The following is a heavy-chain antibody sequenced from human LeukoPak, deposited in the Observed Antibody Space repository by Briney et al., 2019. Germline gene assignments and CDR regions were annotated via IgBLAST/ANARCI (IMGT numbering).Heavy chain of an antibody. CDR1: GGSISSGGYY. Sequence: SETLSLTCTVSGGSISSGGYYWSWIRQHPGKGLEWIGYIYYSGSTYYNPSLKSRVTISVDTSKNQFSLKLSSVTAADTAVYYCARDRSSSSSNPWFDPWGQEPWSPSPQ. J-gene: IGHJ5*02. V-gene: IGHV4-31*03. CDR2: IYYSGST. CDR3: ARDRSSSSSNPWFDP. D-gene: IGHD6-6*01.